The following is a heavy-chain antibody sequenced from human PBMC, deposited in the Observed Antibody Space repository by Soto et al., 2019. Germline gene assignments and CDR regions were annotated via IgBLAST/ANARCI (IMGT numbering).Heavy chain of an antibody. J-gene: IGHJ4*01. CDR1: GFSFSNYW. V-gene: IGHV3-74*01. Sequence: EVQLVESGGGLAQPGGSLRLSCAASGFSFSNYWTHWVRQAPGKGLVWVSAISSDGTRTTYADSVKGRFTISRDNAKKTLYLQVNSLRAKETTVSYCVRDFSSDFESWGHGTLVPVPS. CDR3: VRDFSSDFES. CDR2: ISSDGTRT. D-gene: IGHD3-10*01.